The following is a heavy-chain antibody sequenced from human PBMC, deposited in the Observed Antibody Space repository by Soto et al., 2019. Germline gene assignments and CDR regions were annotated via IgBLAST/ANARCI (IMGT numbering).Heavy chain of an antibody. V-gene: IGHV3-30*18. Sequence: QVQLVESGGGVVQPGRSLRLSCAASGFTFSSYGMHWVRQAPGKGLAWVAVISYDGSNKYYADSVKGRFTISRDNSKNTLYLQMNSLRAEDTAVYYCAKDPYPGYSYGPTFDYWGQGTLVTVSS. J-gene: IGHJ4*02. D-gene: IGHD5-18*01. CDR2: ISYDGSNK. CDR3: AKDPYPGYSYGPTFDY. CDR1: GFTFSSYG.